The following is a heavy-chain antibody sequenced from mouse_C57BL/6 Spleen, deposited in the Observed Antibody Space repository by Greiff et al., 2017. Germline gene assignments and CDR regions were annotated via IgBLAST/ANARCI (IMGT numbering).Heavy chain of an antibody. CDR2: ISSGGDYI. V-gene: IGHV5-9-1*02. Sequence: EVKVVESGEGLVKPGGSLKLSCAASGFTFSSYAMSWVRQTPEKRLEWVAYISSGGDYIYYADTVKGRFTISRDNARNTLYLQMSSLKSEDTAMYYCTRTTVVASFDYGGQGTTLTVSS. CDR1: GFTFSSYA. J-gene: IGHJ2*01. CDR3: TRTTVVASFDY. D-gene: IGHD1-1*01.